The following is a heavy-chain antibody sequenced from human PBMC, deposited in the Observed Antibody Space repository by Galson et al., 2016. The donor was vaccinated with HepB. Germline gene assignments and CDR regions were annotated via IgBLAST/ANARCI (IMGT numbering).Heavy chain of an antibody. CDR3: ARDPRKIRYQLLEIYYYYYAMDV. Sequence: SVKVSCKASGYTFTTYGISWVRQAPGQGLEWMGWIGAYNGNTNYAQKIQGRVTMTTDTSTSTAYMELRSLRSDDTAVYYCARDPRKIRYQLLEIYYYYYAMDVWGQGTTVTVSS. J-gene: IGHJ6*02. CDR1: GYTFTTYG. CDR2: IGAYNGNT. D-gene: IGHD2-2*01. V-gene: IGHV1-18*01.